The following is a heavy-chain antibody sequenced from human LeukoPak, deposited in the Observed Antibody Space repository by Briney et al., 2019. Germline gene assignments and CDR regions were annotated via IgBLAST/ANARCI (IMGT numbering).Heavy chain of an antibody. D-gene: IGHD3-10*02. CDR3: AKRPLFDYYYGMDV. V-gene: IGHV3-23*01. CDR1: GFTFSSYA. J-gene: IGHJ6*02. CDR2: ISGSGGST. Sequence: PGGSLRLSCAASGFTFSSYAMSWVRQAPGKGLEWVSAISGSGGSTYYADSVKGRFTISRDNSKNTLYLQMNSLRAEDTAVYYCAKRPLFDYYYGMDVWGQGTTVTVSS.